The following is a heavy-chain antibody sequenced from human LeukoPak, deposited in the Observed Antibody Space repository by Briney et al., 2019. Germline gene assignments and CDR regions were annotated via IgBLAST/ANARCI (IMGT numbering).Heavy chain of an antibody. Sequence: GGSLRLSCAASGFTFSSYEMNWVRQAPGKGLEWVSYISVSGSTIYYADSVKGRFTISRDNAKNSLYLQMNGLRAEDTAVYYCARGVWGSYRLFDYWGQGTLVTVSS. D-gene: IGHD3-16*02. CDR3: ARGVWGSYRLFDY. V-gene: IGHV3-48*03. CDR1: GFTFSSYE. J-gene: IGHJ4*02. CDR2: ISVSGSTI.